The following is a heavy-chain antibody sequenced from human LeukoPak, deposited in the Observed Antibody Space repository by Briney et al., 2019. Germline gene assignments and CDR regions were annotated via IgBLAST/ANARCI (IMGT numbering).Heavy chain of an antibody. D-gene: IGHD3-10*01. CDR3: ARVGGH. CDR1: GFTANSNY. Sequence: GGSLRLSCAASGFTANSNYMSWVRQAPGKGLESVSVIYSGGSTYYAESVRGRFTISRDNSKNTLYLQMNSLRVEDTAVYYCARVGGHWGQGTLVTVSS. CDR2: IYSGGST. J-gene: IGHJ4*02. V-gene: IGHV3-53*01.